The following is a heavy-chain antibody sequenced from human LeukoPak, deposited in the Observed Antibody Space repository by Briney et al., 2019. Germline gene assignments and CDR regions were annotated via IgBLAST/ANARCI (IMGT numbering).Heavy chain of an antibody. CDR3: ARDGYSYGYYYNN. V-gene: IGHV4-30-4*01. CDR1: GGSIIGGDYY. CDR2: IYSSGST. J-gene: IGHJ4*02. D-gene: IGHD5-18*01. Sequence: SQTLSLTCTVSGGSIIGGDYYWSWLRQPPGKGLEWIGSIYSSGSTYYNPSLKSRLTISIDTSKNQFSLKMSSVTAADTAVYYCARDGYSYGYYYNNWGQGTLVTVSS.